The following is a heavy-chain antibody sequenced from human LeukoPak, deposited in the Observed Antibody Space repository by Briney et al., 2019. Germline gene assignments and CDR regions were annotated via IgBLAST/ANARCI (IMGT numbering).Heavy chain of an antibody. Sequence: PSETLSLTCTVSGGSISRYYWSWIRQPAGKGLEWIGRIYTSGSTNYNPSLKSRVTISVDTSKNQFSLKLNSVTAADTAVYYCARRSGHSYGDYHGYNWFDPWGQGTLVTVSS. CDR2: IYTSGST. V-gene: IGHV4-4*07. CDR1: GGSISRYY. CDR3: ARRSGHSYGDYHGYNWFDP. J-gene: IGHJ5*02. D-gene: IGHD4-17*01.